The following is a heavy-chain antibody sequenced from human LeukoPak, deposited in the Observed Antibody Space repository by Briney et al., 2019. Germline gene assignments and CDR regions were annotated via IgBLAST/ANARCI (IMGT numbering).Heavy chain of an antibody. CDR2: ISSSGSTI. D-gene: IGHD3-10*01. J-gene: IGHJ3*02. Sequence: GGSLRLSCAASGFTFSSYNMNWVRQAPGKGLEWVSYISSSGSTIYYADSVKGRFTISRDNAKNSLYLQLNSLRAEDTAVYYCARGYYGSGSYYNRAFDIWGQGTMVTVSS. CDR3: ARGYYGSGSYYNRAFDI. V-gene: IGHV3-48*01. CDR1: GFTFSSYN.